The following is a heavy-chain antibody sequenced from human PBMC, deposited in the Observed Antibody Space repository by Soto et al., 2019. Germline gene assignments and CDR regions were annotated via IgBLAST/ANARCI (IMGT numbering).Heavy chain of an antibody. J-gene: IGHJ6*02. V-gene: IGHV4-59*11. CDR2: SYYSGRT. CDR3: ARLRDRSDTASIYNGMDG. CDR1: GVSLTRHC. Sequence: SETLSLPCRVSGVSLTRHCWLWIGQAVGMGMAWIGYSYYSGRTNYSPPLKSRLTMSIDTPSNQFSLNLSSVTAADTAIYYCARLRDRSDTASIYNGMDGWGPGTIVTVSS. D-gene: IGHD3-22*01.